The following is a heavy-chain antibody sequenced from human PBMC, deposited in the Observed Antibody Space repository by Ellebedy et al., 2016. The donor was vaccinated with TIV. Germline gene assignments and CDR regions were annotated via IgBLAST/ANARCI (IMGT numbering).Heavy chain of an antibody. CDR1: GFTFSSHW. D-gene: IGHD3-22*01. CDR3: TRDFLGYDYNTYGPVPTYYYYGMDV. V-gene: IGHV3-15*07. Sequence: GESLKISCAASGFTFSSHWMHWVRQAPGKGLEWVGRIKSKTDDGTTDYAAPVRGRFFISRDDSKDTVYLQMTSLKTEDTGVYYCTRDFLGYDYNTYGPVPTYYYYGMDVWGQGTTVTVSS. J-gene: IGHJ6*02. CDR2: IKSKTDDGTT.